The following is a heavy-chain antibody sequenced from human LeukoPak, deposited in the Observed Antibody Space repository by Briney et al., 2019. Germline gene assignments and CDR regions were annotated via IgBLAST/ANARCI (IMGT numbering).Heavy chain of an antibody. CDR3: ARDYGDYYYYYYYMDV. D-gene: IGHD4-17*01. CDR2: IIPMLGIT. Sequence: SVKVSCKASGGTFSSYTIRWVRQAPGQGREWMGGIIPMLGITNYAQKLEGRVTITADKSTSTAYIELSSLRSEDTAVYYCARDYGDYYYYYYYMDVWGKGTTVTVSS. V-gene: IGHV1-69*04. CDR1: GGTFSSYT. J-gene: IGHJ6*03.